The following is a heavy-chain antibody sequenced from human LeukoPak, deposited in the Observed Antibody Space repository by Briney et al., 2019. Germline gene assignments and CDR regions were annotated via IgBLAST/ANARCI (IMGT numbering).Heavy chain of an antibody. CDR1: GGSISSYY. CDR3: ARERSDWFDP. Sequence: PSETLSLTRTVSGGSISSYYWSWIRQPPGKGLEWIGYIYYSGSTNYNPFLKSRVTISVDTSKNQFSLKLSSVTAADTAVYYCARERSDWFDPWGQGTLVTVSS. CDR2: IYYSGST. V-gene: IGHV4-59*01. J-gene: IGHJ5*02.